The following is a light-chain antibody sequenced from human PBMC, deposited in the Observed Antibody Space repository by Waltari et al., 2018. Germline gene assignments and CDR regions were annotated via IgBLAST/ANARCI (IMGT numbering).Light chain of an antibody. Sequence: QTVVTQEPSFSVSPGGTVTLTCGLSSGSVSTSYYPSWYQQTPGQAPRTLIYSTNPRSSGVPDRFSGSILGNKAALTITGAQADDESDYYCVLYMGSGISVFGGGTKLTVL. CDR2: STN. CDR1: SGSVSTSYY. J-gene: IGLJ3*02. CDR3: VLYMGSGISV. V-gene: IGLV8-61*01.